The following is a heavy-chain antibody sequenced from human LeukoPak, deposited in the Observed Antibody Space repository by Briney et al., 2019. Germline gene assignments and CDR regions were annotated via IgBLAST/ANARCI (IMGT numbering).Heavy chain of an antibody. D-gene: IGHD2-2*01. V-gene: IGHV4-4*07. Sequence: SETLSLTCSVSGGSISNYYWNWMRQPAGKGLEWIGRLYSTGATNYNPSLKGRVTMSVDTSKNQFSLKLKSVTAADTAVYYCARGGISTSLDYWGQGTLVTVSS. CDR2: LYSTGAT. J-gene: IGHJ4*02. CDR1: GGSISNYY. CDR3: ARGGISTSLDY.